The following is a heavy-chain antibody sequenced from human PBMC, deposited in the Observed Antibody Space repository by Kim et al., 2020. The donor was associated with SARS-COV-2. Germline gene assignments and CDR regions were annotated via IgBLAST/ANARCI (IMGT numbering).Heavy chain of an antibody. V-gene: IGHV3-7*01. J-gene: IGHJ4*02. CDR2: GRDK. CDR3: VRGATPSPY. D-gene: IGHD2-2*01. Sequence: GRDKYYVDTGKGRFTHSRDNAKKSVYLQMNSLRAEDTAVYYCVRGATPSPYWGQGTLVPVSS.